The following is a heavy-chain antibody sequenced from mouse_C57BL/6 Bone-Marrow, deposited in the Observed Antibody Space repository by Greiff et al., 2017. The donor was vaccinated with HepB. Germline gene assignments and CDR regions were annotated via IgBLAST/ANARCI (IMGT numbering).Heavy chain of an antibody. CDR2: ISDGGSYT. CDR1: GFTFSSYA. Sequence: EVKLVESGGGLVKPGGSLKLSCAASGFTFSSYAMSWVRQTPEKRLEWVATISDGGSYTYYPDNVKGRFTISRDNAKNNLYLQMSHLKSEDTAMYDCAREWVYYGYDIAYWGQGTLVTVSA. J-gene: IGHJ3*01. V-gene: IGHV5-4*01. D-gene: IGHD2-2*01. CDR3: AREWVYYGYDIAY.